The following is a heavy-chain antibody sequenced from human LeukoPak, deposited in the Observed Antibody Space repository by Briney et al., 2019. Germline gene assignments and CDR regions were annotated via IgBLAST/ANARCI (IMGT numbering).Heavy chain of an antibody. CDR1: GFTFSSYS. Sequence: GGSLRLSCAASGFTFSSYSMNWVRQAPGKGLEWVSHITASGTAMFYADSVKGRFTISRDNAKNSLYLQMNSLRDEDTAVYYCASSGSYRFDYWGQGTLVTASS. CDR2: ITASGTAM. D-gene: IGHD1-26*01. V-gene: IGHV3-48*02. CDR3: ASSGSYRFDY. J-gene: IGHJ4*02.